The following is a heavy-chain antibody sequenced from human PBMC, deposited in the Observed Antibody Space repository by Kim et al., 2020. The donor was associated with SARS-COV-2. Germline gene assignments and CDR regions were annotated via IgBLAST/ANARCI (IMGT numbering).Heavy chain of an antibody. CDR2: ISSNSGHT. Sequence: ASVKVSCKASGYSFSNYGLVWARQAPGQGLEWMGWISSNSGHTKYAQNVQGRVTLTTDTSTNTGYMELSSLRSDDTAVYYCAPYYDSNSYRGQWDWGQGTPGTLSS. J-gene: IGHJ4*01. CDR1: GYSFSNYG. D-gene: IGHD3-22*01. V-gene: IGHV1-18*01. CDR3: APYYDSNSYRGQWD.